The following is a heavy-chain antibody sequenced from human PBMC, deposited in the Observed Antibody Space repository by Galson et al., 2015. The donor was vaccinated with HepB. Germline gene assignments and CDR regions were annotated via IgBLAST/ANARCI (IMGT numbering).Heavy chain of an antibody. V-gene: IGHV1-3*01. CDR3: ARDRFMTTVTTMYD. CDR2: TNAGNGNT. Sequence: SVKVSCKASGYTFTSYAMHWVRQAPGQRLEWMGWTNAGNGNTKYSQKFQGRVTVTRDTSASTAYMEVSSLRSADTAVYYCARDRFMTTVTTMYDWGQGTLVTVSS. D-gene: IGHD4-11*01. J-gene: IGHJ4*02. CDR1: GYTFTSYA.